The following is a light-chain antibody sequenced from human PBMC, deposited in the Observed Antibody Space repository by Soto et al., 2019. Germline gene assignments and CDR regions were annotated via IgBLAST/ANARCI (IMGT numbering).Light chain of an antibody. J-gene: IGLJ1*01. CDR1: SSDIGDYNF. V-gene: IGLV2-14*01. CDR3: SSYRSHTVIPFV. CDR2: EVS. Sequence: QSVLTQPASVSGSPGQSISISCTGTSSDIGDYNFVSWYQHHPGKAPKVIIYEVSNRPSGVSHRFAGSKSGNTDSLTISGLQTEDQADYYCSSYRSHTVIPFVYGSGTKVTVL.